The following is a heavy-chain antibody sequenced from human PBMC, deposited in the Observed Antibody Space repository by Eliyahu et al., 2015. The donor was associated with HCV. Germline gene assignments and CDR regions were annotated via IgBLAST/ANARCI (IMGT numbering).Heavy chain of an antibody. CDR3: ARDAAVLNWFDP. CDR2: IKQDGSEK. CDR1: GFTFSSYW. V-gene: IGHV3-7*01. D-gene: IGHD2/OR15-2a*01. Sequence: EVQLVESGGGLVQPGGSLRLSCAASGFTFSSYWMSWVRQAPGKGLGWVGNIKQDGSEKYYVDSVKGRFTISRDNAKNSLYLQMNSLRAEDTAVYYCARDAAVLNWFDPWGQGTLVTVSS. J-gene: IGHJ5*02.